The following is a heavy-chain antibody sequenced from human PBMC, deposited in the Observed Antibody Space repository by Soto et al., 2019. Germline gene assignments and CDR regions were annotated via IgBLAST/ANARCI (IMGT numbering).Heavy chain of an antibody. CDR1: GGSISSGGYY. Sequence: SETLSLTCTVSGGSISSGGYYWSWIRQHPGKGLEWIGYIYYSGSTYYNPSLKSRVTISVDTSKNQFSLKLSSVTAADTAVYYCARATVTTTDLRDFDYWGQGTLVTVS. V-gene: IGHV4-31*03. D-gene: IGHD4-17*01. CDR3: ARATVTTTDLRDFDY. CDR2: IYYSGST. J-gene: IGHJ4*02.